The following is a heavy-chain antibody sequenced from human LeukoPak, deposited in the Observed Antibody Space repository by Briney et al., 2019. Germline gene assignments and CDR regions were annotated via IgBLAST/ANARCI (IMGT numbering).Heavy chain of an antibody. CDR1: GFTFSRST. J-gene: IGHJ4*02. CDR3: ARDSVAARKGAFDY. CDR2: ISSSSSTI. V-gene: IGHV3-48*01. D-gene: IGHD6-6*01. Sequence: GGSLRLSCAASGFTFSRSTMNWVRQAPGKGLEWVSYISSSSSTIYYADSVKGRFTISRDNAKNSLYLQMNSLRAEDTAVYYCARDSVAARKGAFDYWGQGTLVTVSS.